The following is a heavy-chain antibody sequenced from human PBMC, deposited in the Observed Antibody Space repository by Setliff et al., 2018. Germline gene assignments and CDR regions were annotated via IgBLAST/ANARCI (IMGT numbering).Heavy chain of an antibody. V-gene: IGHV4-59*11. CDR3: AKDTGYYFDY. D-gene: IGHD4-4*01. CDR1: GGSISSHY. J-gene: IGHJ4*02. Sequence: PSETLSLTCTVSGGSISSHYWSWIRQPPGKGLEWIGSIYYSGSTNYNPSLKSRVTISVDTSKNQVSLKLSSVTAADTAVYYCAKDTGYYFDYWGQGTLVTVSS. CDR2: IYYSGST.